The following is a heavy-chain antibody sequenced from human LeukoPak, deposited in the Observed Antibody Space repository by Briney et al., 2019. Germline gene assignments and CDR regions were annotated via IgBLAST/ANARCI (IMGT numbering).Heavy chain of an antibody. Sequence: TGGSLRLSCAASGFTFSSYAMHWVRQAPGKGLEWVAVISYDGSNKYYADSVKGRFTISRDNSKNTLYLQMNSLGAEDTAVYYCARDKGTTVTTSVVYYYYYGMDVWGQGTTVTVSS. J-gene: IGHJ6*02. CDR1: GFTFSSYA. CDR3: ARDKGTTVTTSVVYYYYYGMDV. CDR2: ISYDGSNK. D-gene: IGHD4-17*01. V-gene: IGHV3-30-3*01.